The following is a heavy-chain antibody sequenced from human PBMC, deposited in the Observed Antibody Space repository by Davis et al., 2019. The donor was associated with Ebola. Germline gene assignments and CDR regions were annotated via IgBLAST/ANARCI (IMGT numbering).Heavy chain of an antibody. CDR2: IRNKANSYTT. J-gene: IGHJ4*02. CDR1: GFTFSDHY. D-gene: IGHD4-11*01. CDR3: ARGDSHYSNFGGLFY. V-gene: IGHV3-72*01. Sequence: GESLKISCAASGFTFSDHYMDWVRQAPGKGLEWVGRIRNKANSYTTEYAASVKGRFTISRDNAKNSLYLQMNSLRAEDTAVYYCARGDSHYSNFGGLFYWGQGTLVTVSS.